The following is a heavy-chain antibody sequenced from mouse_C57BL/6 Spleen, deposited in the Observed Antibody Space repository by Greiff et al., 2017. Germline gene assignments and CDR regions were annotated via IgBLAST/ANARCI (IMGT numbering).Heavy chain of an antibody. Sequence: VKLQQSGAELVKPGASVKISCKASGYAFSSYWMNWVKQRPGKGLEWIGQIYPGDGDPNSNQKFKCKATLTVDKSSSTAYLQLSSLTSEDSAVYFCAISGYRYPYFDYWGQGTTLTVAS. CDR1: GYAFSSYW. CDR3: AISGYRYPYFDY. D-gene: IGHD3-1*01. V-gene: IGHV1-80*01. CDR2: IYPGDGDP. J-gene: IGHJ2*01.